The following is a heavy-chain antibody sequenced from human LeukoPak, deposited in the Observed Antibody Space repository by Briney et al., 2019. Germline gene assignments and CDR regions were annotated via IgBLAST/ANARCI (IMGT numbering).Heavy chain of an antibody. J-gene: IGHJ4*02. CDR2: INTGNGNT. CDR3: ARDDSSRDLY. D-gene: IGHD6-13*01. Sequence: ASVKVSCKASGYTFTSYPMHWVRQAPGQRLEWMGWINTGNGNTKYSQKFQGRVTITRDTSASTAYLELSSLRSEDTAMYYCARDDSSRDLYWGQGTLVTVSS. CDR1: GYTFTSYP. V-gene: IGHV1-3*04.